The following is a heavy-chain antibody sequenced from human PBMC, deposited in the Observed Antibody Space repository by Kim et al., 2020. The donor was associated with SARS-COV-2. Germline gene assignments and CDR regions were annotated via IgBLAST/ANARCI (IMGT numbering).Heavy chain of an antibody. CDR3: AREAQDIVVVVAATRTLELDV. CDR1: GYTFTSYG. V-gene: IGHV1-18*01. D-gene: IGHD2-15*01. J-gene: IGHJ6*02. CDR2: ISAYNGNT. Sequence: ASVKVSCKASGYTFTSYGISWVRQAPGQGLEWMGWISAYNGNTNYAQKLQGRVTMTTDTSTSTAYMELRSLRSDDTAVYYCAREAQDIVVVVAATRTLELDVWGQGTTVTVSS.